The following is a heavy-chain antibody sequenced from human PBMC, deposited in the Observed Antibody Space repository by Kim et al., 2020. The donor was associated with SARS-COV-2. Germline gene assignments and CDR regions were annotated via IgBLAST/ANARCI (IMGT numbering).Heavy chain of an antibody. J-gene: IGHJ6*01. CDR1: GFTFSSYS. V-gene: IGHV3-21*01. CDR2: ISSTSSSY. CDR3: ARAGPFLFGAFFPHYYY. Sequence: GGSLRLSCAASGFTFSSYSMHWVRQAPGKGLEWVSSISSTSSSYYSADSVKGRFTISRDNAKNSLYLQINILSAEDTALYYCARAGPFLFGAFFPHYYY. D-gene: IGHD3-10*02.